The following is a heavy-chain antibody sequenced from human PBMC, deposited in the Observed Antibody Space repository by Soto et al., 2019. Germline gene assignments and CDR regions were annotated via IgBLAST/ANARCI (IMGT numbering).Heavy chain of an antibody. CDR2: IYSGGST. D-gene: IGHD3-10*01. CDR1: GFTVSSNY. CDR3: ARDQITMVRGVIITSYYYYGMYV. J-gene: IGHJ6*02. Sequence: GGSLRLSCAASGFTVSSNYMSWVRQAPGKGLEWVSVIYSGGSTYYADSVKGRFTISRDNSKNTLYLQMNSLRAEDTAVYYCARDQITMVRGVIITSYYYYGMYVWGRGT. V-gene: IGHV3-66*01.